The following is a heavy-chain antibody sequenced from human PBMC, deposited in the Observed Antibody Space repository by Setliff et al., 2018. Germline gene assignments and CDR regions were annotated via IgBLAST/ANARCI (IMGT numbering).Heavy chain of an antibody. V-gene: IGHV3-23*03. CDR3: AKEWGYCNSASCHRPFDS. CDR2: SYSGGPST. D-gene: IGHD2-2*02. Sequence: PGESLRLSCTASGFAFPNFAMSWVRQIAGKGLEWVSTSYSGGPSTYYADSVKGRFIISRDDSESTLFLQMDSLRVEDTAVYYCAKEWGYCNSASCHRPFDSWGQGTLVTVSS. J-gene: IGHJ4*02. CDR1: GFAFPNFA.